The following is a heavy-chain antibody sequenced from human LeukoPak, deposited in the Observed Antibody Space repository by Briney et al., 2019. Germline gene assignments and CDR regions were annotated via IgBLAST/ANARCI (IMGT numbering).Heavy chain of an antibody. CDR3: VKFFYGDYSRWFDP. V-gene: IGHV3-64D*09. Sequence: GGSLRLSCAASGFTFSSYAMSWVRQAPGKGLEYVSAISSNGGSTYYADSVKGRFTISRDNSKNTLYLQMSSLRAEDTAVYYCVKFFYGDYSRWFDPWGQGTLVTVSS. CDR1: GFTFSSYA. D-gene: IGHD4-17*01. CDR2: ISSNGGST. J-gene: IGHJ5*02.